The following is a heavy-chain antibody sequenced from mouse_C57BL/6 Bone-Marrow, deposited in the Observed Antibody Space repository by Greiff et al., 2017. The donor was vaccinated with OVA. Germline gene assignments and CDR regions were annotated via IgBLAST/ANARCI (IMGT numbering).Heavy chain of an antibody. Sequence: EVNLVESGGGLVQSGRSLRLSCAPSGFTFSDFYMEWVRQAPGKGLEWIAASRNKANDYTTEYSASVKGRFIVSRDTSQSILYLQMNALRAEDTAIYYCARDAWDYYGSSYWYFDVWGTGTTVTVSS. CDR2: SRNKANDYTT. V-gene: IGHV7-1*01. J-gene: IGHJ1*03. D-gene: IGHD1-1*01. CDR1: GFTFSDFY. CDR3: ARDAWDYYGSSYWYFDV.